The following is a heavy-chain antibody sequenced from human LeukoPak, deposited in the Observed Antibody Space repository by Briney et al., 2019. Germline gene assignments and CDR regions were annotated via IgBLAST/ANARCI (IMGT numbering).Heavy chain of an antibody. CDR1: GFTFSSYW. CDR2: ISGSSITI. J-gene: IGHJ4*02. Sequence: TGGSLRLSCAASGFTFSSYWMSWVRQAPGKGLEWVSYISGSSITIYYADSVKGRFNISRDNAKNSLYLQMSSLRDEDTAVYYCARDLFNMIGYWGQGTLVTVSS. D-gene: IGHD3-22*01. V-gene: IGHV3-48*02. CDR3: ARDLFNMIGY.